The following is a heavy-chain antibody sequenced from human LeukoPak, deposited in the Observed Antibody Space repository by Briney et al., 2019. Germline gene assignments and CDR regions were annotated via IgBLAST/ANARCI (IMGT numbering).Heavy chain of an antibody. Sequence: GGSLRLSCAASGFTFDDYAIHWVRQAPEKGLEWVSGISFNSGSIGYADSVKGRFTISRDNAKNSLYLQMNSLRAEDTALYYCAKVKLFTDDAFDIWGQGTLVTVSS. D-gene: IGHD2-21*01. V-gene: IGHV3-9*01. J-gene: IGHJ3*02. CDR1: GFTFDDYA. CDR2: ISFNSGSI. CDR3: AKVKLFTDDAFDI.